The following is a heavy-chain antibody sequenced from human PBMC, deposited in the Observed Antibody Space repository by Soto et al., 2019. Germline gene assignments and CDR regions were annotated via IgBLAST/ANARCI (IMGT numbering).Heavy chain of an antibody. CDR2: IYYSGST. CDR1: GGSISSSSDY. D-gene: IGHD6-13*01. J-gene: IGHJ5*02. Sequence: PSDTLSLTCTVSGGSISSSSDYWGWIREPPGKGLGWIGSIYYSGSTYYNPSLKSRVTISVDTSKNQFSLKLSSVTAADTAVYYGARSRIAAAGINWVDPWGQGTLVTVSS. V-gene: IGHV4-39*01. CDR3: ARSRIAAAGINWVDP.